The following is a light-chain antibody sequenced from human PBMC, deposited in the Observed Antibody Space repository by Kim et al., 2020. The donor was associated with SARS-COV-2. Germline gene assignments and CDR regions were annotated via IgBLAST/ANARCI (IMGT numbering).Light chain of an antibody. V-gene: IGKV3D-15*01. Sequence: LSPGERATLSCRASQSVISSYLAWYQQKPGQAPSLLIYGASSRATGIPARFSGSGSGTEFTLTISSLQSEDFAVYYCQQYYDWPTFGQGTKVDIK. CDR3: QQYYDWPT. CDR1: QSVISSY. J-gene: IGKJ1*01. CDR2: GAS.